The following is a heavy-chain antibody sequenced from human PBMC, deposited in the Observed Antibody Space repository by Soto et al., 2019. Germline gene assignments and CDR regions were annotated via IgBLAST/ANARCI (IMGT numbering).Heavy chain of an antibody. CDR2: TKNKARSYTT. J-gene: IGHJ4*02. V-gene: IGHV3-72*01. CDR1: GFTFSDHY. CDR3: ARELMTTVTYFDY. Sequence: GGSLRLSCAASGFTFSDHYVDWVRQAPGKGLEWVGRTKNKARSYTTEYAASVRGRFTISRDDSKNSLYLQMNDLKTEDTAMYYCARELMTTVTYFDYWGQGTLVTVSS. D-gene: IGHD4-17*01.